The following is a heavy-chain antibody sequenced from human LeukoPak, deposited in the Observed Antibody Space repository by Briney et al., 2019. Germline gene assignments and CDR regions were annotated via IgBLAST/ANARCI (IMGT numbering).Heavy chain of an antibody. CDR3: ARSLVVVPAAVDY. CDR2: IYYSGST. J-gene: IGHJ4*02. CDR1: GGSISSGDYS. Sequence: SETLSLTCSVSGGSISSGDYSWSWIRQPPGKGLEWIGYIYYSGSTYYNPSLKRRVTIADDTSKNQFSLKLSSVTAADTAVYYCARSLVVVPAAVDYWGQGTLVTVSS. V-gene: IGHV4-30-4*08. D-gene: IGHD2-2*01.